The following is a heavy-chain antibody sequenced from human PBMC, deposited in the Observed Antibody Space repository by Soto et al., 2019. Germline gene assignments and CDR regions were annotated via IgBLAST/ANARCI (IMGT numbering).Heavy chain of an antibody. CDR3: ARDRTDTRPPLRYYYYYGMDV. J-gene: IGHJ6*02. D-gene: IGHD2-2*02. CDR1: GGTFSSYA. Sequence: GASVKVSCKASGGTFSSYAISWVRQAPGQGLEWMGGIIPIFGTANYAQKFQGRVTITADESTSTAYMELSSLRSEDTAVYYCARDRTDTRPPLRYYYYYGMDVWGQGTTVTVSS. V-gene: IGHV1-69*13. CDR2: IIPIFGTA.